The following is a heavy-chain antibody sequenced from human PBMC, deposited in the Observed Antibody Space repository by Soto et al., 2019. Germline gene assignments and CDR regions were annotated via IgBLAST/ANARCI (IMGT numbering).Heavy chain of an antibody. D-gene: IGHD6-19*01. Sequence: LSLTCAVSGGSISSGGYSWSWIRQPPGKGLEWIGYIYHSGSTYYNPSLKSRVTISVDRSKNQFSLKLSSVTAADTAVYYCARAGGLGAVAADYWGQGTLVTVSS. CDR3: ARAGGLGAVAADY. J-gene: IGHJ4*02. CDR2: IYHSGST. V-gene: IGHV4-30-2*01. CDR1: GGSISSGGYS.